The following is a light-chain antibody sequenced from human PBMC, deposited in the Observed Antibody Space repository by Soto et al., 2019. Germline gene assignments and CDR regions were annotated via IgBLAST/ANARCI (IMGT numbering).Light chain of an antibody. J-gene: IGLJ1*01. CDR3: CSYAGSYTYV. CDR1: SSDVGVYNY. CDR2: DVS. V-gene: IGLV2-11*01. Sequence: QSALTQPRSVSGSPGQSVTISCTGTSSDVGVYNYVSWYQQRPGKAPKLMIYDVSRRPSGVPDRFSGSKSGNTASLTISGLQAEDEADYYCCSYAGSYTYVFGTGTKLTVL.